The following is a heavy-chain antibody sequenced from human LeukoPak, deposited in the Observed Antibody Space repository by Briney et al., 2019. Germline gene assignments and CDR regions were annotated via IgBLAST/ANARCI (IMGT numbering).Heavy chain of an antibody. CDR2: INHSGST. Sequence: SSETLSLTCAVYGGSFSGYYWSWIRQPPGKGLEWIGEINHSGSTNYNPSLKSRVTISVDTSKNQFSLKLSSVTAADTAVYYCARGRDDFWSGYRYNWFDPWGQGTLVTVSS. V-gene: IGHV4-34*01. D-gene: IGHD3-3*01. J-gene: IGHJ5*02. CDR3: ARGRDDFWSGYRYNWFDP. CDR1: GGSFSGYY.